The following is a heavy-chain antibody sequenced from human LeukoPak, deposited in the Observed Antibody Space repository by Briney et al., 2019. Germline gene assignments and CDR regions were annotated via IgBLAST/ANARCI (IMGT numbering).Heavy chain of an antibody. CDR1: GYTFTSYD. CDR3: ARGVDSSPGGYYYYYMYV. D-gene: IGHD6-13*01. Sequence: ASVKVSCEASGYTFTSYDINWVRQATGQGLEWMGWMNPNSGNTGYAQKFQGRVTITRNTSISTAYMELSSLRSEDTAVYYCARGVDSSPGGYYYYYMYVWGKGTTVTVSS. CDR2: MNPNSGNT. V-gene: IGHV1-8*03. J-gene: IGHJ6*03.